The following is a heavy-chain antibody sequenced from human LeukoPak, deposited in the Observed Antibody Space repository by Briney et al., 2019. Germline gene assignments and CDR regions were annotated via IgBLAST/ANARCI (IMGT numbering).Heavy chain of an antibody. D-gene: IGHD5-18*01. CDR3: ARKTPMAEAYYFDY. CDR2: IYNSVTT. Sequence: SETLSLTCTVSGGFISSYYWSRIRQPPGKGLERIGYIYNSVTTNYNPSLKSRVTISLDTSKNQFSLKLTSVTAADTAVYYCARKTPMAEAYYFDYWGQGTLVTVSS. CDR1: GGFISSYY. V-gene: IGHV4-59*01. J-gene: IGHJ4*02.